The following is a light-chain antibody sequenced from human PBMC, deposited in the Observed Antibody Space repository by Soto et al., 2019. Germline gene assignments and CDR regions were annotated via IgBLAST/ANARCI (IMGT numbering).Light chain of an antibody. J-gene: IGKJ1*01. V-gene: IGKV3-20*01. Sequence: EMVLTQSPGTLSLSPGERATLSCRASQSVSSYLAWYQQKPGQAPSLLIYGVSTRATAISDRFSGSGSGTDFSLTNSRLDPEDFAVYFCQQYGGSPWTFGQGTKVEI. CDR3: QQYGGSPWT. CDR2: GVS. CDR1: QSVSSY.